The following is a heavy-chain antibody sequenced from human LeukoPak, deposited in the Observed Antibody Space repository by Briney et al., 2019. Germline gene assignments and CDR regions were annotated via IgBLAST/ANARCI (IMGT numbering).Heavy chain of an antibody. CDR2: INPSGGST. CDR1: GYTFTSYY. J-gene: IGHJ4*02. D-gene: IGHD3-22*01. CDR3: ARKIATYYYDSSGYSDTHRYFDY. Sequence: GASVKVSCKASGYTFTSYYMHWVRQAPGQGLEWMGIINPSGGSTSYAQKFQGRVTITADKSTSTAYMELSSLRSEDTAVYYCARKIATYYYDSSGYSDTHRYFDYWGQGTLVTVSS. V-gene: IGHV1-46*01.